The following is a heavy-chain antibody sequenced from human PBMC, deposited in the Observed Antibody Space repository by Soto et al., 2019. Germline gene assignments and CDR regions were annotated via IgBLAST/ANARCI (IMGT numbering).Heavy chain of an antibody. V-gene: IGHV3-23*01. Sequence: GGSLRLSCAASGFTFSSYAMSWVRQAPGKGLEWVSAISGSGGSTYYADSVKGRFTISRDNSKNTLYLQMNSLRAEDTAVYYCAKDPVPYCSGGSCYSYWGQGTLVTVSS. CDR1: GFTFSSYA. D-gene: IGHD2-15*01. CDR3: AKDPVPYCSGGSCYSY. J-gene: IGHJ4*02. CDR2: ISGSGGST.